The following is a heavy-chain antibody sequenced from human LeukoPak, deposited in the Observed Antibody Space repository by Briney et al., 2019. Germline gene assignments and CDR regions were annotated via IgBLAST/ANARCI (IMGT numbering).Heavy chain of an antibody. CDR3: ATRYYDSSSSIDR. CDR1: GYSLTESS. J-gene: IGHJ5*02. V-gene: IGHV1-24*01. CDR2: FDPEDGGT. Sequence: ASVKVSCKVSGYSLTESSMHWVRQAPGKGLEWMGGFDPEDGGTIYTQKFQGRVTMTEDISTDTAYMELSSLRSEDTAVYYCATRYYDSSSSIDRWGQGTLVTVSS. D-gene: IGHD3-22*01.